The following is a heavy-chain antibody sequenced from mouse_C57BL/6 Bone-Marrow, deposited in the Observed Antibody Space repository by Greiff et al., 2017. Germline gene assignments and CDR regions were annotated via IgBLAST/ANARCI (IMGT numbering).Heavy chain of an antibody. D-gene: IGHD2-1*01. CDR3: AGLYPQGIAY. CDR2: IWSGGST. J-gene: IGHJ3*01. CDR1: GFSLTSYG. Sequence: QVHVKQSGPGLVQPSQSLSIICTVSGFSLTSYGVHGVRQSPGKGLEWLGVIWSGGSTDYNAAFISRLSISKDNSKSQVFFKMNRLQADDTAIYYCAGLYPQGIAYWGQGTLVTVSA. V-gene: IGHV2-2*01.